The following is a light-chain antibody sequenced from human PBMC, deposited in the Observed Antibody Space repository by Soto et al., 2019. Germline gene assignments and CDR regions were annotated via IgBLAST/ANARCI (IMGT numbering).Light chain of an antibody. CDR1: QSVSST. CDR2: DAS. Sequence: EKVMTQSPATLSVSPGERATLSCRASQSVSSTLAWYQQKPGQAPRLLIYDASTRATGIPARFSGSGSGTDFTLTISRLEPEDSAVYYCQKRNIWPPVTFGQGTRLEIK. J-gene: IGKJ5*01. CDR3: QKRNIWPPVT. V-gene: IGKV3-15*01.